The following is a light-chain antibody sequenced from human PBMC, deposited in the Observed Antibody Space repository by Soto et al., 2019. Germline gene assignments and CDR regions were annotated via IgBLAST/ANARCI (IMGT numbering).Light chain of an antibody. J-gene: IGKJ1*01. CDR3: QKYDRAPWT. CDR2: AAS. CDR1: QGISNY. Sequence: DIQMTQSPSSLSASVRDRVTITCRASQGISNYLAWYQQKPGKVPKLLIYAASTLQSGVPSRFSGSGSWKDFTLTIRSLQPEEVDTYYCQKYDRAPWTFGQGTKVEIK. V-gene: IGKV1-27*01.